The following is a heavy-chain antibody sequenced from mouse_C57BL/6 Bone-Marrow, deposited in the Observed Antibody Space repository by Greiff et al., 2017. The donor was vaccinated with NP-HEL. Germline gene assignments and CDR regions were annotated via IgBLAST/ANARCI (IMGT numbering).Heavy chain of an antibody. CDR3: ARHTGPWFAY. Sequence: EVQLVESGGGLVKPGGSLKLSCAASGFTFSSYTMSWVRQTPEKRLEWVATISGGGGNPYYPDSVKGRSTISRDNAKNTLYLQLSSLRSEDTAVYYCARHTGPWFAYWGQGTLVTVSA. J-gene: IGHJ3*01. D-gene: IGHD4-1*01. CDR2: ISGGGGNP. CDR1: GFTFSSYT. V-gene: IGHV5-9*04.